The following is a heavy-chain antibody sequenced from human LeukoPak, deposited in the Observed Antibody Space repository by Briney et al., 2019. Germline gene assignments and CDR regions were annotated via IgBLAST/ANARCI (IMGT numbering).Heavy chain of an antibody. CDR1: GGSFSGYY. Sequence: PSETLSLTCAVYGGSFSGYYWSWIRQPPGKGLEWIGYIYYSGSTNYNPSLKSRVTISVDTSRNQFSLQLTSVTAADTAVYYCARGGTRLNYYYMDVWGKGTTVTISS. CDR2: IYYSGST. CDR3: ARGGTRLNYYYMDV. J-gene: IGHJ6*03. V-gene: IGHV4-59*01.